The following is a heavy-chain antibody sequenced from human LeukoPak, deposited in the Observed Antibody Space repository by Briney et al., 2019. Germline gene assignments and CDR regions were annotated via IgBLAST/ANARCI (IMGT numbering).Heavy chain of an antibody. CDR1: GFTFSSYA. CDR2: ISGSGGST. CDR3: AKSLIEWNYFDY. D-gene: IGHD1-26*01. Sequence: GGSLRLCCAASGFTFSSYAMSWVRQAPGKGLEWVSAISGSGGSTYYADSVKGRFTISRDNSKNTLYLQMNSLRAEDTAVYYCAKSLIEWNYFDYWGQGTLVTVSS. J-gene: IGHJ4*02. V-gene: IGHV3-23*01.